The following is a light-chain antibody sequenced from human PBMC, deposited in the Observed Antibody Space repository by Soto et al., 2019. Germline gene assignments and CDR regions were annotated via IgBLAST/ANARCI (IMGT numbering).Light chain of an antibody. V-gene: IGKV1-8*01. J-gene: IGKJ5*01. CDR2: AAS. Sequence: AIRMTHSPSSPAFSTGKRVTINFXASQGISSYLAWYQQKPGKAPKLLIYAASTLQSGVPSRFSGSGSGTDFTLTISCLQSEDFATYYCQQYYSYPITFGQGTRLEIK. CDR3: QQYYSYPIT. CDR1: QGISSY.